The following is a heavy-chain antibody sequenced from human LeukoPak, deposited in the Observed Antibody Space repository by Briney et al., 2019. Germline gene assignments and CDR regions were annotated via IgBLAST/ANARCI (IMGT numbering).Heavy chain of an antibody. J-gene: IGHJ6*02. CDR2: ISSSSSYI. Sequence: GGSLRLSCSASGFTFSSYSMNCVRQAPGKRLEWGSSISSSSSYIYYADSVKGRFTISRDNAKNSLYLQMNSLRAEDTAVYYCARGTSISYYYYYGMDVWGQGTTVTVSS. CDR3: ARGTSISYYYYYGMDV. V-gene: IGHV3-21*01. D-gene: IGHD2-2*01. CDR1: GFTFSSYS.